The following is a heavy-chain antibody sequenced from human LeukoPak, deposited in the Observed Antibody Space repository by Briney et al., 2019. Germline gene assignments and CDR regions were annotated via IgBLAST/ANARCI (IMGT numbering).Heavy chain of an antibody. V-gene: IGHV4-59*01. D-gene: IGHD3-3*01. CDR2: IYYSGST. J-gene: IGHJ4*02. CDR3: AKDVYEDYDFWSGYIGY. CDR1: GGSISSYY. Sequence: SETLSLTCTVSGGSISSYYWTWIRQPPGKGLEWIGYIYYSGSTNYNPSLKSRVTISVDTSKNQFSLKLSSVTAADTAVYYCAKDVYEDYDFWSGYIGYWGQGTLVTVSS.